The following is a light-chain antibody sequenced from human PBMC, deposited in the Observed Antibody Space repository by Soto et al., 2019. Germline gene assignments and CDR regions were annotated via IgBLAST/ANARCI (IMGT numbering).Light chain of an antibody. CDR1: STDVGGYNY. CDR3: SSYSSTTTYIL. V-gene: IGLV2-8*01. J-gene: IGLJ2*01. Sequence: QSALTQPPSAAGSPGQSVTISCTGTSTDVGGYNYVSWYQQYPGKAPKLMIYEVSKRPSGVPDRFSGSKSGNTASLTISGLQSEDEAFYHCSSYSSTTTYILFGGGTQLTVL. CDR2: EVS.